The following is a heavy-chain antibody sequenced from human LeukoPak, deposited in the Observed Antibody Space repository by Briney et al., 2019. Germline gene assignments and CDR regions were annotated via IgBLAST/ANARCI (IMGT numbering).Heavy chain of an antibody. CDR2: INHSGST. V-gene: IGHV4-34*01. D-gene: IGHD3-3*01. CDR3: ARSGRRSTYYDFWSGYWREKNAFDI. J-gene: IGHJ3*02. Sequence: PSETLSLTCAVYGGSFSGYYWSWIRQPPGKGLEWIGEINHSGSTNYNPSLKSRVTISVDTSKNQFSLKLSSVTAADTAVYYCARSGRRSTYYDFWSGYWREKNAFDIWGQGTMVTVSS. CDR1: GGSFSGYY.